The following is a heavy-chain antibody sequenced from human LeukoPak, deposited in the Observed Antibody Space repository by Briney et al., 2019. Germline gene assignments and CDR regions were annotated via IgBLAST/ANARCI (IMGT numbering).Heavy chain of an antibody. D-gene: IGHD3-10*01. V-gene: IGHV4-59*01. CDR1: GGSISSYY. Sequence: SETPSLTCTVSGGSISSYYWSWIRQPPEKGLEWIGFISYSGSTSYNPSLKSRVTISVDTSKNHFSLKLSSVTAADTAVYYCARETVAGGSGSNYYYYGVDVWGQGTTVTVSS. J-gene: IGHJ6*02. CDR2: ISYSGST. CDR3: ARETVAGGSGSNYYYYGVDV.